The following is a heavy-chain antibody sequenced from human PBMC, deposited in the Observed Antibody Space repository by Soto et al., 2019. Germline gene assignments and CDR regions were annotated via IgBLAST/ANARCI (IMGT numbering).Heavy chain of an antibody. J-gene: IGHJ6*02. D-gene: IGHD3-10*02. Sequence: GGSLRLSCAASGFTFSSYAMHWVRQAPCKGLEWVAVISSDGSNKYYADSVKGRFTISRDNSRNTLYLQMNSLRAEDTAVYYCARHLLRYVRTCFWPGSYYYYGMDVSGQRTSVTVSS. CDR1: GFTFSSYA. CDR2: ISSDGSNK. V-gene: IGHV3-30-3*01. CDR3: ARHLLRYVRTCFWPGSYYYYGMDV.